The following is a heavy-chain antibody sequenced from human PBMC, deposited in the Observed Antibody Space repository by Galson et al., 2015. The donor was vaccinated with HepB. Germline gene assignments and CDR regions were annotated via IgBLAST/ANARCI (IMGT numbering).Heavy chain of an antibody. V-gene: IGHV3-53*01. D-gene: IGHD1-1*01. J-gene: IGHJ6*02. CDR1: GFTVSSNY. CDR2: IYSGGST. CDR3: ARDLLERGMDV. Sequence: SLRLSCAASGFTVSSNYMSWVRQAPGKGLEWVSVIYSGGSTYYADSVKGRFTISRDNSKNTLYLQMNSLRAEDTAVYYCARDLLERGMDVWGQGTTVTVSS.